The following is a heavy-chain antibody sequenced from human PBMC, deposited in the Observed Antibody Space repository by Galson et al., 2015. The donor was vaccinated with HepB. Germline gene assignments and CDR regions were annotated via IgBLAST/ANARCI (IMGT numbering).Heavy chain of an antibody. Sequence: QSGAEVKKPGESLKISCKGSGYSFTSYWIGWVRQMPGKGLEWMGVIYPGDSDTRYSPSFQGQVTISADKSISTAYLQWSSLKASYTAMYYCAISPYGDYEFGLGAFDIWGQGTMVTDSS. D-gene: IGHD4-17*01. V-gene: IGHV5-51*03. CDR2: IYPGDSDT. CDR3: AISPYGDYEFGLGAFDI. CDR1: GYSFTSYW. J-gene: IGHJ3*02.